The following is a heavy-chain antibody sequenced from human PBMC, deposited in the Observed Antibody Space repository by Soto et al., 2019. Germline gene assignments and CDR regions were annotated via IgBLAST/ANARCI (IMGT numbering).Heavy chain of an antibody. D-gene: IGHD6-6*01. J-gene: IGHJ2*01. V-gene: IGHV4-31*02. Sequence: WTWIRQHPGKGLEWIGYIYYTGSTYYNPSLKSRVTISEDTSKNQFSLNLSSVTAADTAVYYCARGDSTSSPHWYFDLWGRGTLVTVSS. CDR2: IYYTGST. CDR3: ARGDSTSSPHWYFDL.